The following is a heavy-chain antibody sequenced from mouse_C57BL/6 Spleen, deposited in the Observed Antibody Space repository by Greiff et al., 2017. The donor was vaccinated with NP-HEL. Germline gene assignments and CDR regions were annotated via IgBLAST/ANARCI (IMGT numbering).Heavy chain of an antibody. CDR3: ARDGYVYYAMDY. Sequence: QVHVKQSGPELVKPGASVKISCKASGYAFSSSWMNWVKQRPGKGLEWIGRIYPGDGDTNYNGKFKGKATLTADKSSSTAYMQLSSLTSEDSAVYFCARDGYVYYAMDYWGQGTSVTVSS. D-gene: IGHD2-2*01. CDR1: GYAFSSSW. J-gene: IGHJ4*01. CDR2: IYPGDGDT. V-gene: IGHV1-82*01.